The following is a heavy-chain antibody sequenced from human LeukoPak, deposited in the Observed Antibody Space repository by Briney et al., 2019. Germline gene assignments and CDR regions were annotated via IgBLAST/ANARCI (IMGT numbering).Heavy chain of an antibody. CDR1: GGSISSSSYY. CDR2: IYYSGST. Sequence: SETLSLTCTVSGGSISSSSYYWGGIRQPPGKGLEWIGSIYYSGSTYYNPSLKSRVTISVDTSKNQFSLKLSSVTAADTAVYYCARMGSGGDAFDIWGQGTMVTVSS. D-gene: IGHD3-16*01. V-gene: IGHV4-39*07. J-gene: IGHJ3*02. CDR3: ARMGSGGDAFDI.